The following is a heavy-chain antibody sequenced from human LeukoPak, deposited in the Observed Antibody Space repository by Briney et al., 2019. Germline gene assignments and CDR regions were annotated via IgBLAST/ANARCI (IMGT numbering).Heavy chain of an antibody. V-gene: IGHV3-30*01. CDR1: GFTFSSYA. J-gene: IGHJ6*03. Sequence: GRSLRLSCAASGFTFSSYAMHWVRQAPGKGLEWVAVISYDGSNKYYADSVKGRFTISRDNSKNTLYLQMNSLRAEDTAVYYCARDSLANYYMDVWGKGTTVTVS. CDR2: ISYDGSNK. CDR3: ARDSLANYYMDV.